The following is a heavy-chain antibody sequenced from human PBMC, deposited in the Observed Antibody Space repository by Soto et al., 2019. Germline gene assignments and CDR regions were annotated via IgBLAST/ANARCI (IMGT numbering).Heavy chain of an antibody. J-gene: IGHJ6*02. D-gene: IGHD3-9*01. CDR2: IRSKTYGGTT. CDR1: GFTFGAYA. CDR3: TRDILIGNDYYGMDV. V-gene: IGHV3-49*03. Sequence: GGSLRLSCTASGFTFGAYAMSWFRQAPGKGLEWVGFIRSKTYGGTTEYSASVKGRFSISRDDSKSVAYLQMISLETEDTAVYYCTRDILIGNDYYGMDVWGQGTTVTVSS.